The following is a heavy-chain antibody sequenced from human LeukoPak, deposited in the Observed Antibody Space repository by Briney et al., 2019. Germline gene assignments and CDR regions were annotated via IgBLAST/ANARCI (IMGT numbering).Heavy chain of an antibody. D-gene: IGHD6-13*01. CDR2: IKQDGSEK. J-gene: IGHJ4*02. CDR3: ARDLGTIAAAGIDY. CDR1: GFTFSSYW. Sequence: PGGSLRLSCAASGFTFSSYWMSWVRQAPGKGLEWVANIKQDGSEKYYVDSVKGRFTISRDNAKNSLYLQMNSLRAEDTAVYYCARDLGTIAAAGIDYWGQGTPVTVSS. V-gene: IGHV3-7*03.